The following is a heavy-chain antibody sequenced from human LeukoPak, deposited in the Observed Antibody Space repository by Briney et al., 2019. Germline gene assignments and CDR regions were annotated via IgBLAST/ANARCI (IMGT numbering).Heavy chain of an antibody. V-gene: IGHV3-23*01. CDR1: GFTFSSYG. D-gene: IGHD6-25*01. CDR3: AKEQGLPTSFSLDY. Sequence: GGTLRLSCAASGFTFSSYGMSWVRQAPGKGLEWVSVISGSGGNTDYADSVKGRFTISRDNSKNTLYLQMNSLRAEDTAVYYCAKEQGLPTSFSLDYWGQGTLVTVSS. J-gene: IGHJ4*02. CDR2: ISGSGGNT.